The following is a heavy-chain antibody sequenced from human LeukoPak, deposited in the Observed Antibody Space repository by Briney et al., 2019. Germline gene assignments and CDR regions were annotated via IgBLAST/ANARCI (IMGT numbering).Heavy chain of an antibody. CDR3: ARAGDYGDYDPNWFDS. J-gene: IGHJ5*01. Sequence: GESLKISCKGSGYSFTSYWIGWVRQMPGKGLEWMGIIYPGDSDTRYSPSFQGQVTISADKPISTAYLQWSSLKASDTAMYYCARAGDYGDYDPNWFDSWGQGTLVTVSS. CDR1: GYSFTSYW. CDR2: IYPGDSDT. V-gene: IGHV5-51*04. D-gene: IGHD4-17*01.